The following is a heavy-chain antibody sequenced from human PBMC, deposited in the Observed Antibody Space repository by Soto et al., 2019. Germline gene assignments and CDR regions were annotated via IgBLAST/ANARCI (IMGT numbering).Heavy chain of an antibody. CDR1: GFLFSGYW. CDR3: ARVVGTTNTFDY. CDR2: IKQDESEK. V-gene: IGHV3-7*01. J-gene: IGHJ4*02. D-gene: IGHD1-26*01. Sequence: GGSLRLSCAASGFLFSGYWMSWVRQAPGKGLEWVANIKQDESEKHYGDSVEGRFTISRDNAKNSLYLQMNSLTAEDTAVYYCARVVGTTNTFDYCGQGTLVTVSS.